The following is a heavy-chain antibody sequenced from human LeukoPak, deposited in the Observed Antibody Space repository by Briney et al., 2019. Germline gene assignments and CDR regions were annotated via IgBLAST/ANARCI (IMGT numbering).Heavy chain of an antibody. CDR1: GFTVSSFE. J-gene: IGHJ4*02. V-gene: IGHV3-48*03. CDR2: ISSGGSTI. D-gene: IGHD3-22*01. CDR3: AKRGVVIRVILVGFHKEAYYFDS. Sequence: GGSLRLSCAASGFTVSSFEINWVRQAPGKGLEWVSYISSGGSTIYYADSVKGRFTISRDNPKNTLYLQMNSLRAEDTAVYFCAKRGVVIRVILVGFHKEAYYFDSWGQGALVTVSS.